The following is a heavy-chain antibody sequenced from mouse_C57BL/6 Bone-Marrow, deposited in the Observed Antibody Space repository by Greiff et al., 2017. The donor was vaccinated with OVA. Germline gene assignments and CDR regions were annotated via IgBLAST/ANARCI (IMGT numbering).Heavy chain of an antibody. J-gene: IGHJ4*01. CDR2: IDPETGGT. V-gene: IGHV1-15*01. D-gene: IGHD2-5*01. CDR1: GYTFTDYE. CDR3: ARGYSNYYAMDY. Sequence: VQLQQSGAELVRPGASVTLSCKASGYTFTDYEMHWVKQTPVHGLEWIGAIDPETGGTAYNQKFKGKAILTADNSSSTAYMELRSLTSKDSAVYYCARGYSNYYAMDYWGQGTSVTVSS.